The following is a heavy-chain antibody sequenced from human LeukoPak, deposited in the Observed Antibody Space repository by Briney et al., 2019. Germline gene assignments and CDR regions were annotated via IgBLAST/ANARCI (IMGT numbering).Heavy chain of an antibody. CDR3: ARDYGGGWYAAFDI. CDR1: GYTFTSYY. D-gene: IGHD6-19*01. V-gene: IGHV1-46*01. CDR2: INPSGGST. J-gene: IGHJ3*02. Sequence: ASVKVSCKASGYTFTSYYMHWVRQAPGQGLEWMGIINPSGGSTSYAQKFQGRVTMTRDTSTSTVYMEMRSLRFDDSAVYYCARDYGGGWYAAFDIWGQGTAATVSS.